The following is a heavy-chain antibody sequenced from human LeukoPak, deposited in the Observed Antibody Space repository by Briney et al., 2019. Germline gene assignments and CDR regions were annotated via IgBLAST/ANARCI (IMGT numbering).Heavy chain of an antibody. D-gene: IGHD3-22*01. J-gene: IGHJ4*02. CDR1: GFTFSSYS. CDR2: ISSSSYI. V-gene: IGHV3-21*01. Sequence: GGSLRLSCAASGFTFSSYSMNWVRQAPGKGLEWVSSISSSSYIYYADSVKGRFTISRDNAKNSLYLQMNSLRAEDTAVYYCARDDSSGYSPYYFDYWGQGTLVTVSS. CDR3: ARDDSSGYSPYYFDY.